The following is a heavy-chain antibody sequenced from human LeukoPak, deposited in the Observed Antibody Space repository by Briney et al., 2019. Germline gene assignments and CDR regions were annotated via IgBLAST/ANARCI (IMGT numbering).Heavy chain of an antibody. CDR2: ISSSSSYI. CDR1: GFSIYTYG. Sequence: PGRSLRLSCVASGFSIYTYGMNWVRQAPGKGLEWVSSISSSSSYIYYADSVKGRFTISRDNAKNSLYLQMNSLSPEDTAVYFCARDTPLGCFDYWGLGTLVTVSS. V-gene: IGHV3-21*01. CDR3: ARDTPLGCFDY. J-gene: IGHJ4*02. D-gene: IGHD2-15*01.